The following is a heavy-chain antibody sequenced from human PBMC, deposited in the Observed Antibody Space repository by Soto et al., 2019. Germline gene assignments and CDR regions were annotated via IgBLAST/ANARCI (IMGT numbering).Heavy chain of an antibody. V-gene: IGHV1-2*04. J-gene: IGHJ6*02. CDR2: INPNSGGT. Sequence: QVQLVQSGAEVKKPGASVKVSCKASGYTFTGYYMHWVRQAPGQGLEWMGWINPNSGGTNYAQKFQGWVTMTRDTSISTAYMELSRLRSDDTAVYYCARGDCSGGSCYSLYYYYGMDVWGQGTTVTVSS. D-gene: IGHD2-15*01. CDR1: GYTFTGYY. CDR3: ARGDCSGGSCYSLYYYYGMDV.